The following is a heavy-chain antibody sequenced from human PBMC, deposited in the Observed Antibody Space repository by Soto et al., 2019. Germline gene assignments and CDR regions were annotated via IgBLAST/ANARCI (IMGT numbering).Heavy chain of an antibody. J-gene: IGHJ6*02. CDR3: APLSVSLSGPYGIHV. CDR2: MFYSGLT. D-gene: IGHD2-15*01. Sequence: ETLSLTCSVSGYSVTSRDYYWAWIRQPPGKGLEWIGSMFYSGLTYYNPSLKSRVTLSVDTSKNQFSVRLNSVTAADTAVYYCAPLSVSLSGPYGIHVWGQGTTVTVSS. V-gene: IGHV4-39*01. CDR1: GYSVTSRDYY.